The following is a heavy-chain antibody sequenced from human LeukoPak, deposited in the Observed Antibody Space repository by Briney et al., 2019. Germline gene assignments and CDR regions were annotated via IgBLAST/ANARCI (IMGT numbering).Heavy chain of an antibody. Sequence: LSGGSLRLSCAASGFTFSSNWMSWVRQAPGKGLEWVASINHNGNVNYYVDSVKGRFTISRDNAKNSLYLQMSNLRAEDTAVYFCARGGGLDVWGQGATVTVSS. CDR1: GFTFSSNW. D-gene: IGHD3-16*01. CDR3: ARGGGLDV. CDR2: INHNGNVN. V-gene: IGHV3-7*03. J-gene: IGHJ6*02.